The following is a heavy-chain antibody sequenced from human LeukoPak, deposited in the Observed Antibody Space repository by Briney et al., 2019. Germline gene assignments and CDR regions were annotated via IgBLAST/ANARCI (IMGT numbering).Heavy chain of an antibody. CDR2: INPNSGGT. D-gene: IGHD3-22*01. CDR1: GYTFTGYY. Sequence: EASVKVSCKASGYTFTGYYVHWVRQAPGHGLEWVGWINPNSGGTNYAQKFQGRVTMTRDTSISTAYMELSRLRSDDTAVYYCARDHDSSGYYLANWFDPWGQGTLVTVSS. J-gene: IGHJ5*02. CDR3: ARDHDSSGYYLANWFDP. V-gene: IGHV1-2*02.